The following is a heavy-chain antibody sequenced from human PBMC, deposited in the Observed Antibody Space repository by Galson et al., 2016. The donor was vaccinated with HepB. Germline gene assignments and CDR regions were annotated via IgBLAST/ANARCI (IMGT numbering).Heavy chain of an antibody. CDR1: GFTFSDYS. V-gene: IGHV3-11*01. CDR3: AREGRYFDSISPDYYYYYAMDV. J-gene: IGHJ6*02. D-gene: IGHD3-9*01. Sequence: SLRLSCAASGFTFSDYSMSWIRQAPGKGLEWVAYMSSSGNTIYYADSVKGRFTISRDNAKNSLNLQMNSLRVEDTAVYYCAREGRYFDSISPDYYYYYAMDVWGQGTPVTVSS. CDR2: MSSSGNTI.